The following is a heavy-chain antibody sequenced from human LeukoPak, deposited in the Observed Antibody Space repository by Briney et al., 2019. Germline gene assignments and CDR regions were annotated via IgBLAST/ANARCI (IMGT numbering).Heavy chain of an antibody. CDR1: GFTVSSNY. CDR2: IYSGGST. Sequence: GGSLRLSCAASGFTVSSNYMSWVRQAPGKGLEWVSVIYSGGSTYYADSVKGRFTISRDNSKNTLHLQMNSLRAEDTAVYYCARDSNSYPFDYWGQGTLVTVSS. J-gene: IGHJ4*02. D-gene: IGHD2/OR15-2a*01. CDR3: ARDSNSYPFDY. V-gene: IGHV3-66*01.